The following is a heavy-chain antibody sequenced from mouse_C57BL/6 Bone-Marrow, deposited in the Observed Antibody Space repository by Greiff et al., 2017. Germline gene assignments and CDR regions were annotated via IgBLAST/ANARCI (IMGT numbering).Heavy chain of an antibody. V-gene: IGHV1-59*01. CDR1: GYTFTSYW. CDR3: AREFYDYDVSWFAY. CDR2: IDPSDSYT. D-gene: IGHD2-4*01. J-gene: IGHJ3*01. Sequence: VQLQQPGAELVRPGTSVKLSCKASGYTFTSYWMHWVKQRPGQGLEWIGVIDPSDSYTNYNQKFKGKATLTVDTSSSTAYMQLSSLTSEDSAVYYRAREFYDYDVSWFAYWGQGTLVTVSA.